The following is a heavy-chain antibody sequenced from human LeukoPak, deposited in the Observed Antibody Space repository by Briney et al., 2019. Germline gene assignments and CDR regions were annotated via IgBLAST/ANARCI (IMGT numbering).Heavy chain of an antibody. CDR2: ILYRSKWWA. D-gene: IGHD3-10*01. CDR3: AREVAVIRGIRNWFDS. Sequence: SQSLSLTCVISLDSVSSNDAAWSWIRQSPSRGLEWLGRILYRSKWWADIPPSVSSRITINRDRSKNQFSLHLDSVTPEDTAVYYCAREVAVIRGIRNWFDSWGPGILVTVSA. V-gene: IGHV6-1*01. J-gene: IGHJ5*01. CDR1: LDSVSSNDAA.